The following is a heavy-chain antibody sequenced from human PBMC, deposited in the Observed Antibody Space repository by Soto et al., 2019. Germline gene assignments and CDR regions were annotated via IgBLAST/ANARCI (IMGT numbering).Heavy chain of an antibody. CDR2: LYNSGST. J-gene: IGHJ4*02. CDR1: GGSVSSCSYY. D-gene: IGHD6-19*01. CDR3: ARVAVAGTLFDY. Sequence: SETLSLTCTVSGGSVSSCSYYWSWIRQPPGKGLEWIGYLYNSGSTNYNPSLKSRVTISVDTSKHHFSLKLSFVTAADTAVYYCARVAVAGTLFDYWGQGTLVTVSS. V-gene: IGHV4-61*03.